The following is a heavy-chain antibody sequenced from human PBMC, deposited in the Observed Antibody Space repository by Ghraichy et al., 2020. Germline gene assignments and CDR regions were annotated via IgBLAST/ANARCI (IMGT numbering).Heavy chain of an antibody. CDR1: GGSFSGYY. V-gene: IGHV4-34*01. D-gene: IGHD4-17*01. CDR2: INHSGST. CDR3: ARGRRAYGDYVGRYYYYGMDV. J-gene: IGHJ6*02. Sequence: SETLSLTCAVYGGSFSGYYWSWIRQPPGKGLEWIGEINHSGSTNYNPSLKSRVTISVDTSKNQFSLKLSSVTAADTAVYYCARGRRAYGDYVGRYYYYGMDVWGQGTTVTVSS.